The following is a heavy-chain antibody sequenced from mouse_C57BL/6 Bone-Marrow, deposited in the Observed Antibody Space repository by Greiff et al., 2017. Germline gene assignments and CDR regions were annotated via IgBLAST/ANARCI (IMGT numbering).Heavy chain of an antibody. J-gene: IGHJ2*01. D-gene: IGHD1-1*01. CDR3: ATLFYFDC. CDR2: IDPSDSYT. Sequence: QVQLQQPGAELVMPGASVKLSCKASGYTFTSYWMHWVKQRPGQGLEWIGEIDPSDSYTNYNQKSKGKSTLTVDKSSSTAYMQLSSLTSEDSAVYYCATLFYFDCWGQGTTLTVSS. CDR1: GYTFTSYW. V-gene: IGHV1-69*01.